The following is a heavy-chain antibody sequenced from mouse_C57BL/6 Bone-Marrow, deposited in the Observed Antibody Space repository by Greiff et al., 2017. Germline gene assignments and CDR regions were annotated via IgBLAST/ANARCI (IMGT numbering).Heavy chain of an antibody. CDR1: GYTFTDYY. D-gene: IGHD2-2*01. CDR2: INPYNGGT. V-gene: IGHV1-19*01. Sequence: VQLQQSGPVLVKPGASVTMSCKASGYTFTDYYMNWVKQSNGKSLEWIGVINPYNGGTSYNQKFKGTATLTVDKSSSAANMELNSLTSEDTAVDYRARWLYYGYIAWFAYWGQGTLVTVSA. CDR3: ARWLYYGYIAWFAY. J-gene: IGHJ3*01.